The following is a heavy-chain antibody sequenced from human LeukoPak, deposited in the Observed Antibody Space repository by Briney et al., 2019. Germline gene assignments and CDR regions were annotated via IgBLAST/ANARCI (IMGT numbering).Heavy chain of an antibody. V-gene: IGHV1-69*06. Sequence: SVKVCCKASGGTFSSYGISWVRQAPGQGLEWMGGIIPIFGTANYAQKFQGRVTITADKSTSTAYMELSSLRSEDTAVYYCASMRLGEDIVVVLAADRGQGTLVTVSS. CDR1: GGTFSSYG. CDR2: IIPIFGTA. J-gene: IGHJ4*02. CDR3: ASMRLGEDIVVVLAAD. D-gene: IGHD2-2*01.